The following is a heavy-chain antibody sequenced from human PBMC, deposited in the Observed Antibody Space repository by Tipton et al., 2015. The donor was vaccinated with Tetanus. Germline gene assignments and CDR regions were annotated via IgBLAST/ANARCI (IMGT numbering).Heavy chain of an antibody. Sequence: QSGAEVKKPGASVKVSCKTSGYTFTHYYLHWVRQAPGQGLEWMGWTNTDKGSTNYAQNLQGRVIMTTDTSTLTAYMELRSLRSDDTAVYYCARGGTMDYWGQGTLVTVSA. V-gene: IGHV1-18*04. D-gene: IGHD1-1*01. CDR2: TNTDKGST. J-gene: IGHJ4*02. CDR3: ARGGTMDY. CDR1: GYTFTHYY.